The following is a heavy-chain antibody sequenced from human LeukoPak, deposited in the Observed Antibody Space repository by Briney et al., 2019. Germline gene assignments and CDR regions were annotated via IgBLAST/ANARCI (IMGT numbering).Heavy chain of an antibody. CDR3: ARGGYSYGYVGWIDY. D-gene: IGHD5-18*01. J-gene: IGHJ4*02. Sequence: APVKVSCKASGYTFSNYGFNWVRQAPGQGLEWMGWISAYNGITNYAQKLQGRATMTTDTSMSTAYMELRSLRSDDTAVYYCARGGYSYGYVGWIDYWGQGTLVTVSS. CDR1: GYTFSNYG. V-gene: IGHV1-18*01. CDR2: ISAYNGIT.